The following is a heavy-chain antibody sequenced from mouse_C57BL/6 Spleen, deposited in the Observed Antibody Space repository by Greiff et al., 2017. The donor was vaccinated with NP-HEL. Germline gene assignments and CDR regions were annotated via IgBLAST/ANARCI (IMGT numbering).Heavy chain of an antibody. V-gene: IGHV5-6*01. Sequence: EVQLQQPGTELVKPGGSLKLSCAASGFTFSSYGMSWVRQTPDKRLEWVATISSGGSYTYYPDSVKGRFTISRDNAKNTLYLQMSSLKSEDTAMYYCARHGSSSYYFDYWGQGTTLTVSS. J-gene: IGHJ2*01. CDR2: ISSGGSYT. CDR3: ARHGSSSYYFDY. D-gene: IGHD1-1*01. CDR1: GFTFSSYG.